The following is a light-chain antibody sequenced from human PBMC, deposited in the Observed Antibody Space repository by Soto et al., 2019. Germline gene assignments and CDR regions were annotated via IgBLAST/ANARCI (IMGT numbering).Light chain of an antibody. J-gene: IGKJ4*01. CDR3: HQYGSSPLT. CDR1: QSIDRGY. V-gene: IGKV3-20*01. Sequence: IVLTQTPGTLSLSPGDRGTLSCRASQSIDRGYLAWYQQKPGQAPRLLIYGASTRATGVPHRFSGSGSGSDFTLTISGLEPEDFAVYYCHQYGSSPLTLGGGTKVDIK. CDR2: GAS.